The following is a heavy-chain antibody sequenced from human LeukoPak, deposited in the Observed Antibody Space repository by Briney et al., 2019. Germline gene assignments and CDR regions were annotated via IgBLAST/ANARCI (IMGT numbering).Heavy chain of an antibody. Sequence: RPGGYLRLSCAASGFTFDDYGMGWVRQAPGKGLEWVSGINWNGGSTGYADSVKGRFTISRDNAKNSLYLQMNSLRAEDTALYYCARDKARGPYYYGSGSSPPQYWGQGTLVTVSS. J-gene: IGHJ4*02. CDR2: INWNGGST. CDR3: ARDKARGPYYYGSGSSPPQY. D-gene: IGHD3-10*01. V-gene: IGHV3-20*04. CDR1: GFTFDDYG.